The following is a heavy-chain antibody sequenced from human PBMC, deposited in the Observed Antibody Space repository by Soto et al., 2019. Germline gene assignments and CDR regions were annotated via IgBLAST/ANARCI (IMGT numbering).Heavy chain of an antibody. J-gene: IGHJ4*02. CDR2: IWYDGSNK. V-gene: IGHV3-33*01. Sequence: QVQLVESGGGVVQPGRSLRLSCAASGFTFSSYGMHWVRQAPGKGLEWVAVIWYDGSNKYYADSVKGRFTISRDNSKNTLYLQMNSLRAEDTAVYYCARVPRRFYGSGSYEDYWGQGTLVTVSS. CDR3: ARVPRRFYGSGSYEDY. D-gene: IGHD3-10*01. CDR1: GFTFSSYG.